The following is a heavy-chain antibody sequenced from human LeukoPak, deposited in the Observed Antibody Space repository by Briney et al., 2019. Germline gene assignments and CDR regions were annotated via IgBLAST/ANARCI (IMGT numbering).Heavy chain of an antibody. J-gene: IGHJ4*02. CDR1: GFTFSSYD. Sequence: GGSLRLSCAASGFTFSSYDMHWVRHATGKGLEWVSAIGTAGDTYYPGSVKGRFTISRENAKNSLYLQMNSLRAGDTAVYYCARLSMVRGAYDYWGQGTPVTVSS. CDR3: ARLSMVRGAYDY. CDR2: IGTAGDT. V-gene: IGHV3-13*01. D-gene: IGHD3-10*01.